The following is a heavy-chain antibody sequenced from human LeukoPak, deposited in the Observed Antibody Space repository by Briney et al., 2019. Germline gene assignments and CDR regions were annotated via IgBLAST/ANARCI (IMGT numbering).Heavy chain of an antibody. Sequence: GGSLRLSCAASGFTFSSYSMNWVRQAPGKGLEWVSYISSSSSTIYYADSVKGRFTISRDNAKNSLYLQMNSLRAEDTAVYYCAKDRCSGGSCYSYCGGDCYSYNYWGQGTLVTVSS. J-gene: IGHJ4*02. D-gene: IGHD2-21*02. CDR2: ISSSSSTI. CDR3: AKDRCSGGSCYSYCGGDCYSYNY. CDR1: GFTFSSYS. V-gene: IGHV3-48*04.